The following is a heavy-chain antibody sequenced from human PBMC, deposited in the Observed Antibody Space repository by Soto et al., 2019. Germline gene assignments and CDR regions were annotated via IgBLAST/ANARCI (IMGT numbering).Heavy chain of an antibody. CDR2: VNPILSMS. D-gene: IGHD3-10*01. Sequence: QVPLVQSGAEVKKHGSSVRGSCKASGDTFNFYSINWVRQAPGLGLEWMGRVNPILSMSNYAQRFPGRVTMTADKSTSTTYIDLSSLRAEDTAMYSCASSYGSGYRAFDSWGQGALVTVSS. J-gene: IGHJ4*02. V-gene: IGHV1-69*02. CDR3: ASSYGSGYRAFDS. CDR1: GDTFNFYS.